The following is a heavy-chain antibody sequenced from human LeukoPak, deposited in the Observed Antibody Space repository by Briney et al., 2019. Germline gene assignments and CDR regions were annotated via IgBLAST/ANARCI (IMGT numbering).Heavy chain of an antibody. V-gene: IGHV3-74*01. Sequence: HPGGSLRLSCVGSGFMFSNYYMYWVRQAPGKGLVWVSRIKNAGIDTTYADSVKGRFTVSRDNAKNTVYLQMSSLRAEDTAVYYCARGGYGHNMDVWGEGTTVTVSS. D-gene: IGHD3-10*01. CDR2: IKNAGIDT. J-gene: IGHJ6*03. CDR3: ARGGYGHNMDV. CDR1: GFMFSNYY.